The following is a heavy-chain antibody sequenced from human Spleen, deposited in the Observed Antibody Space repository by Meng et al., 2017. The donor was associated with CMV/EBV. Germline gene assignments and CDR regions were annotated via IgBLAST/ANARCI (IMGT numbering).Heavy chain of an antibody. CDR3: TRDLDIVTGYLIDY. D-gene: IGHD3-9*01. J-gene: IGHJ4*02. V-gene: IGHV3-72*01. CDR1: GFTFSDHY. CDR2: SRDKTNSYTT. Sequence: GGSLRLSCAPSGFTFSDHYMDWVRQAPGKGLEWVGRSRDKTNSYTTEYAASVKGRFTISRDDSKSIAYLQMNSLKSEDTAVYYCTRDLDIVTGYLIDYWGQGTLVTVSS.